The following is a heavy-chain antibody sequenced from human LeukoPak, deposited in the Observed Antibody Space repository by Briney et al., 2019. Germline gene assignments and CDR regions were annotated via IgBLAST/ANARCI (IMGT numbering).Heavy chain of an antibody. V-gene: IGHV4-4*07. CDR3: AGGEWLRYGYYYGMDV. J-gene: IGHJ6*02. Sequence: MTSETLSLTCTVSGGSISSYYWSWIRQRAGKGLEWIGRIYTSGSTNYNPSLKSRVTMSVDTSKNQFSLKLSSVTAADTAVYYCAGGEWLRYGYYYGMDVWGQGTTVTVSS. D-gene: IGHD5-12*01. CDR2: IYTSGST. CDR1: GGSISSYY.